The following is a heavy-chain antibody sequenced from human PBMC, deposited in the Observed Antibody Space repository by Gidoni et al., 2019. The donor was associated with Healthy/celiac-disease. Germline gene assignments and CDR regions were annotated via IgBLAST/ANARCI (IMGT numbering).Heavy chain of an antibody. D-gene: IGHD5-18*01. J-gene: IGHJ6*02. Sequence: EVQLVESGGGLVQPGGSLRLSCAASGFTFSSYSMNWVRQAPGKGLEWVSYISSSSSTIYYADSVKDRFTISRDNAKNSLYLQMNSLRDEDTAVYYCARVKAMVDYYYYYGMDVWGQGTTVTVSS. CDR3: ARVKAMVDYYYYYGMDV. V-gene: IGHV3-48*02. CDR2: ISSSSSTI. CDR1: GFTFSSYS.